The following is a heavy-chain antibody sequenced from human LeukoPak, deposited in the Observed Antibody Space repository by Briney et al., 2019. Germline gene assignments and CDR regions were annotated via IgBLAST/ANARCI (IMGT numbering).Heavy chain of an antibody. J-gene: IGHJ4*02. CDR3: ARDQTGITTSGYYYDSSGYYPQSDY. CDR1: GGSISSSNW. CDR2: IYHSGST. V-gene: IGHV4-4*02. Sequence: SGTLSLTCAVSGGSISSSNWWSWVRQPPGKGLEWIGEIYHSGSTNYNPSLKSRVTISVDKSKNQFSLKLSSVTAADTAVYYCARDQTGITTSGYYYDSSGYYPQSDYWGQGTLVTVSS. D-gene: IGHD3-22*01.